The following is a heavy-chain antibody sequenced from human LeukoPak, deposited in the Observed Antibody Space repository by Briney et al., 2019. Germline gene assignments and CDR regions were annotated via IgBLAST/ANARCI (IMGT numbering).Heavy chain of an antibody. CDR2: IYYSGST. CDR3: ARDKGWNSIGWYGFDY. CDR1: GGSISSYY. Sequence: SETLSLTCTVSGGSISSYYWSWIRQPPGKGLEWIGYIYYSGSTNYNPSLKSRVTISVDTSKNQFSLKVTSVTAADTAVYYCARDKGWNSIGWYGFDYWGQGTLITVSS. V-gene: IGHV4-59*01. D-gene: IGHD6-19*01. J-gene: IGHJ4*02.